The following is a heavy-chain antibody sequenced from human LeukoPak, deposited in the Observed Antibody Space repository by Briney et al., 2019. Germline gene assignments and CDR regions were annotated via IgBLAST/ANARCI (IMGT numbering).Heavy chain of an antibody. D-gene: IGHD3-10*01. CDR2: ISSSSSYI. CDR1: GFTVSSNS. CDR3: ARDYSGTYYYGSGIDY. V-gene: IGHV3-21*01. Sequence: PGGSLRLSCTVSGFTVSSNSMSWVRQAPGKGLEWVSSISSSSSYIYYADSVKGRFTISRDNAKNSLYLQMNSLRAEDTAVYYCARDYSGTYYYGSGIDYWGQGTLVTVSS. J-gene: IGHJ4*02.